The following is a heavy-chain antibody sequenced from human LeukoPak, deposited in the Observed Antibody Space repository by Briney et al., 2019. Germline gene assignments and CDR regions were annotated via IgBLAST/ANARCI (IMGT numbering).Heavy chain of an antibody. CDR3: AKDSYDSSGSRYDY. D-gene: IGHD3-22*01. Sequence: PGGSLRLSCIASGFTFRNYGMSWVRQAPGKGLEWVSGLSDGGTRIFYADSVKGRFTVSRDNSKNTLFLQMNSLRAEDTAIYYCAKDSYDSSGSRYDYWGQGTLVTVSS. CDR1: GFTFRNYG. V-gene: IGHV3-23*01. CDR2: LSDGGTRI. J-gene: IGHJ4*02.